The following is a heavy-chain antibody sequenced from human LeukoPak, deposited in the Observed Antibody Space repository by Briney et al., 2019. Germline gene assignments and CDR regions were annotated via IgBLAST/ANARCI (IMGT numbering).Heavy chain of an antibody. CDR3: ANGAFRLYYIDV. CDR2: INTDGSST. J-gene: IGHJ6*03. V-gene: IGHV3-74*01. CDR1: GFTFSMYW. D-gene: IGHD3-16*01. Sequence: GGSLRLSCTASGFTFSMYWMHWVRQAPGKGLVWVSRINTDGSSTNYADSVKGRFTISRDNAKNTVYLQMNSLRAEDTAVYYCANGAFRLYYIDVWGKGTTVTVSS.